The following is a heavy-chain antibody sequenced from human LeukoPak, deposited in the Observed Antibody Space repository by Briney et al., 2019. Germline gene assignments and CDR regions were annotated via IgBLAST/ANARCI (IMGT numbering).Heavy chain of an antibody. CDR3: ARSIAAARFGFDY. Sequence: GGSLRLSCAASGFTVSSNYMSWVRQAPGKGLEWVSVIYSGGSTYYADSVKGRLTISRDNSKNTLYLQMNSLRAEDTAVYYCARSIAAARFGFDYWGQGTLVTVSS. D-gene: IGHD6-13*01. CDR1: GFTVSSNY. CDR2: IYSGGST. V-gene: IGHV3-53*01. J-gene: IGHJ4*02.